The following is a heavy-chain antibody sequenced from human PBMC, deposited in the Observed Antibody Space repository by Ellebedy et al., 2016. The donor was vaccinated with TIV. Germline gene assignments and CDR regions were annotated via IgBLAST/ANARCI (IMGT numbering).Heavy chain of an antibody. Sequence: PGGSLRLSCEASGLDFKNYAMNWVRRAPGKGLEWVSSIIGSGSRAHYADSVTGRFTISRDNSKNTVSLEMNSLGVEDAAVYYCASRTPQNGPYYYAMDVWGQGTTVTVAS. CDR1: GLDFKNYA. V-gene: IGHV3-23*01. D-gene: IGHD2-8*01. J-gene: IGHJ6*02. CDR2: IIGSGSRA. CDR3: ASRTPQNGPYYYAMDV.